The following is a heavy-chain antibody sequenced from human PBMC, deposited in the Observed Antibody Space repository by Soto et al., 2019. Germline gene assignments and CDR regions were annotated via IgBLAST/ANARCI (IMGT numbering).Heavy chain of an antibody. J-gene: IGHJ4*02. V-gene: IGHV3-23*01. D-gene: IGHD5-18*01. CDR3: AKSRYSYDFDY. Sequence: PGGSLILSCVASGFPFSNYAMSWVRQAPGKGLEWVSTISDSGGSTYYADSVKGRFTISRDNSNHTLFLQMNSLRAEDTAVYYCAKSRYSYDFDYWGQGTLVTVSS. CDR1: GFPFSNYA. CDR2: ISDSGGST.